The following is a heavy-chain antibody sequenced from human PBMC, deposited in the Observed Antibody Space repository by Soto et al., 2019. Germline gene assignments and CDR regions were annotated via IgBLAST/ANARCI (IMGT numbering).Heavy chain of an antibody. CDR1: GFTVSSNY. D-gene: IGHD5-12*01. Sequence: GGSLRLSCAASGFTVSSNYMSWVRQAPGKGLEWVSLIYSCGSTYYADSVNGRFTISRDNSKNTLYLQMNSLRAEDTAVYYCAKAISGYNAPLDYWGQGTLVTVSS. CDR2: IYSCGST. CDR3: AKAISGYNAPLDY. J-gene: IGHJ4*02. V-gene: IGHV3-66*01.